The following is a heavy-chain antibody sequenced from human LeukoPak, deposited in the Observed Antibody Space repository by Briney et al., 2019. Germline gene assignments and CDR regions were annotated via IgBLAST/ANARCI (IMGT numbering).Heavy chain of an antibody. CDR3: ARLKGIFGVANNWFDP. CDR1: GGSISSYY. CDR2: IYYSGST. V-gene: IGHV4-59*01. Sequence: SETLSLTCTVSGGSISSYYWSWIQQPPGKGLEWIGYIYYSGSTNYNPSLKSRVTISVDTSKNQFSLKLSSVTAADTAVYYCARLKGIFGVANNWFDPWGQGTLVTVSS. J-gene: IGHJ5*02. D-gene: IGHD3-3*01.